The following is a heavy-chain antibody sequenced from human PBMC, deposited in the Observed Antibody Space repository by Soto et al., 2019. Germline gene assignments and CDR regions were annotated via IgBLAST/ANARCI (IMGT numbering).Heavy chain of an antibody. CDR1: GYTFTSYG. D-gene: IGHD1-26*01. CDR3: ARDNFYPYSGSYSIFYCDS. CDR2: ISTYNGNT. J-gene: IGHJ4*02. Sequence: QVQLVQSGAEVKKPGASVKVSCKASGYTFTSYGISWVRQAPGQGLEWMGWISTYNGNTKYAQKFQGRVTMTTDTSTSTAYMELRRLRADDTAVYYCARDNFYPYSGSYSIFYCDSWGQGTLVTVSS. V-gene: IGHV1-18*04.